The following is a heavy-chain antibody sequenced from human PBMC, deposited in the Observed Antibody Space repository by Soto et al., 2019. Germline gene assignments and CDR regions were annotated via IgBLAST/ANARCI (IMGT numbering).Heavy chain of an antibody. CDR2: IWYDGSNK. Sequence: GGSLRLSCAASGFTFSSYGMHWVRQAPGKGLEWVAVIWYDGSNKYYADSVKGRFTISRDNSKNTLYLQMNSLRAEDTAVYYCARSIRVGVIPYDYYYGMDVWGQGTTVTVSS. V-gene: IGHV3-33*01. CDR1: GFTFSSYG. CDR3: ARSIRVGVIPYDYYYGMDV. J-gene: IGHJ6*02. D-gene: IGHD2-21*01.